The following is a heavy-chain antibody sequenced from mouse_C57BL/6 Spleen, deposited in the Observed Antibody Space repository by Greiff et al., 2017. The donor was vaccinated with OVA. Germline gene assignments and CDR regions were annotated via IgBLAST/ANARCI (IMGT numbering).Heavy chain of an antibody. J-gene: IGHJ4*01. V-gene: IGHV2-2*01. CDR2: IWSGGST. Sequence: QVQLKESGPGLVQPSQSLSISCTVSGFSLTSYGVHWVRQSPGKGLEWLGVIWSGGSTDYYTAFISRQSISKDNSKSQVFFKMNSLQADDTAIYYCARMGNLYAMDYWGQGTSVTVSS. CDR1: GFSLTSYG. D-gene: IGHD2-1*01. CDR3: ARMGNLYAMDY.